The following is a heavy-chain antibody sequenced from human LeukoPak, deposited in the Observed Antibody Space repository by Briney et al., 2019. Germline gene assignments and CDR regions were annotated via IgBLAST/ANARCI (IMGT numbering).Heavy chain of an antibody. D-gene: IGHD2-21*02. V-gene: IGHV3-30*03. CDR3: APRLDDYCGGDCYSGY. CDR2: ISYDGSNK. J-gene: IGHJ4*02. CDR1: GFTFSSYG. Sequence: GGSLRLSCAASGFTFSSYGMHWVRQAPGKGLEWVAVISYDGSNKYYADSVRGRFTISRDNSKNTLYLQMNSLRAEDTAVYYCAPRLDDYCGGDCYSGYWGQGTPVTVSS.